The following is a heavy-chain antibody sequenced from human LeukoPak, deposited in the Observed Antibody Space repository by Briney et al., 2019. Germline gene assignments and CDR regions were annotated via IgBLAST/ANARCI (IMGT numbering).Heavy chain of an antibody. V-gene: IGHV1-18*01. CDR2: ISADNGNT. Sequence: ASVKVSCKTSGHTFIGYGITRVRQAPGQGLEWMGWISADNGNTNYTQKLQGRVTMTTDTSTSTAYMELRSLRSDDTAVYYCARGTRTGTTRGFAEFWGQGTLVTVSS. D-gene: IGHD1-1*01. CDR3: ARGTRTGTTRGFAEF. J-gene: IGHJ4*02. CDR1: GHTFIGYG.